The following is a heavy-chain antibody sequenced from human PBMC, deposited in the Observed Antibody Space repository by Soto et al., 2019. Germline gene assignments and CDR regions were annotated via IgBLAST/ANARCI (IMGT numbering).Heavy chain of an antibody. D-gene: IGHD6-19*01. CDR3: ARDPAGTVFWFDP. V-gene: IGHV1-3*01. CDR1: GYTFTSYA. CDR2: INAGNGNT. Sequence: ASVKVSCKASGYTFTSYAIHWVRQAPGQRLEWMGWINAGNGNTKYSQKFQDRVTITRDTSASTAYMELNSLRSDGTALYYCARDPAGTVFWFDPWGQGTLVTVSS. J-gene: IGHJ5*02.